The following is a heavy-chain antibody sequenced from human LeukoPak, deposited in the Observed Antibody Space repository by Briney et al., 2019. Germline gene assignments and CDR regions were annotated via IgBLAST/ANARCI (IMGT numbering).Heavy chain of an antibody. D-gene: IGHD1-26*01. Sequence: PSETLSLTCTVSGGSISSSSYYWGWIRQPPGKGLEWIGSIYYSGSTNYNPSLKSRVTISVDTSKNQFSLKLSSVTAADTAVYYCARIVGARPYNWFDPWGQGTLVTVSS. V-gene: IGHV4-39*07. CDR2: IYYSGST. CDR3: ARIVGARPYNWFDP. CDR1: GGSISSSSYY. J-gene: IGHJ5*02.